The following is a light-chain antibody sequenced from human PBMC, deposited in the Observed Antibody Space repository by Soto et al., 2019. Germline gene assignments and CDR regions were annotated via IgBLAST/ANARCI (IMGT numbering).Light chain of an antibody. CDR2: EVN. V-gene: IGLV2-8*01. CDR3: SSYAGSNHNWV. J-gene: IGLJ3*02. CDR1: SSDVGGYKY. Sequence: QSALTQPPSASGSPGQSVTISCTGTSSDVGGYKYVSWYQQHPGKAPKLMIYEVNKRPSGVPDRFSGSKSGNTASLTVSGLQAEDEADYYCSSYAGSNHNWVFGGGTQLTVL.